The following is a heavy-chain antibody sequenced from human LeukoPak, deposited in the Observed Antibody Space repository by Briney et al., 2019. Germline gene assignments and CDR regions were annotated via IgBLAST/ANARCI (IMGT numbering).Heavy chain of an antibody. J-gene: IGHJ3*02. CDR2: ISAYNGNT. CDR1: GYTFTNYG. Sequence: RASVKVSCKASGYTFTNYGISWVRQAPGQGLEWMGWISAYNGNTNYAQKLQGRVTMTTDTSTSTAYMELRSLRSDDTAVYYCARDYKEPLDAFDIWGQGTMVTVSS. V-gene: IGHV1-18*01. D-gene: IGHD3-10*01. CDR3: ARDYKEPLDAFDI.